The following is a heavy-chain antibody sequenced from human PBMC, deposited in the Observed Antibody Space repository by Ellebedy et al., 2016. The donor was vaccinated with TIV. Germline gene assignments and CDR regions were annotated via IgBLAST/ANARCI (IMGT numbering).Heavy chain of an antibody. Sequence: SGPTLVKPTQTLTLTCTFSGFSLSTSGMCVSWIRQPPGKALEWLARLDWDDDKYYSTSLKTRLTISKDTSKNQVVLTMTNMDPVDTATYYCARIREYSSGWYYFDYWGQGTLVTVSS. CDR2: LDWDDDK. D-gene: IGHD6-19*01. CDR1: GFSLSTSGMC. J-gene: IGHJ4*02. CDR3: ARIREYSSGWYYFDY. V-gene: IGHV2-70*11.